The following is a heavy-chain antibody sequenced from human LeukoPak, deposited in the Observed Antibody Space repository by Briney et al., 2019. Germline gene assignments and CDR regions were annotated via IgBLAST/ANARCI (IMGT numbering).Heavy chain of an antibody. V-gene: IGHV4-38-2*01. Sequence: SETLSLTYAVSSYSISSDYYWGWIRQPPGKGLEWIGIIYHSGSTYYNPSLKSRVTISVDTSQNHFSLKLSSVTAADTAVYYCARVRSRSSSLMGGYLDYWGQGTLVTVSS. D-gene: IGHD6-13*01. CDR3: ARVRSRSSSLMGGYLDY. CDR1: SYSISSDYY. CDR2: IYHSGST. J-gene: IGHJ4*02.